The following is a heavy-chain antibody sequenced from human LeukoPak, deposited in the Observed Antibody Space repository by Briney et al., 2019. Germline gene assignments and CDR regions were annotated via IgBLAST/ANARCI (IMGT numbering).Heavy chain of an antibody. Sequence: PGGSLRLSCAASGFTFSSYWMSWVRQAPGKGLEWVATIKLDGSEKYYVDSVKGRFTISRDNAKNSLYLQMNSLRAEDTAVYYCARDKIVGATYFDYWGQGTLVTVSS. D-gene: IGHD1-26*01. CDR3: ARDKIVGATYFDY. CDR2: IKLDGSEK. CDR1: GFTFSSYW. J-gene: IGHJ4*02. V-gene: IGHV3-7*01.